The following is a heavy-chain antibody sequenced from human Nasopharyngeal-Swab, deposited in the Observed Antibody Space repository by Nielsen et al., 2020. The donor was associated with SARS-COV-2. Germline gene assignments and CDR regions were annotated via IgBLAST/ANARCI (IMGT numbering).Heavy chain of an antibody. CDR1: GFTLRNYD. CDR3: AKDKEDLRGVGSYDY. J-gene: IGHJ4*02. CDR2: ISGSGGGT. D-gene: IGHD3-10*01. V-gene: IGHV3-23*01. Sequence: RGSLRLSCVGSGFTLRNYDMGWVRQTPGKGLEWVSHISGSGGGTFYTDSVKGRFTISRGNSKNTLHLHMSSLRAEDTAVYYCAKDKEDLRGVGSYDYWGQGTLVTVSS.